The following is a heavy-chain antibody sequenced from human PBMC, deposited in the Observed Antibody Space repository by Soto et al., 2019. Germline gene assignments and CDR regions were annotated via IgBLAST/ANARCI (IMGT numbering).Heavy chain of an antibody. CDR1: GHTLTSFY. Sequence: ASLKVSCKTSGHTLTSFYIHWVRQAPGQGLEWVGRLSPTTGGTNYAQHFQGRVTVTWDMSTFTAYMELSSLIYEDTAVYYCARPPGYVTDWYYFDTWGQGTQVTVSS. CDR3: ARPPGYVTDWYYFDT. J-gene: IGHJ4*02. D-gene: IGHD3-9*01. V-gene: IGHV1-2*02. CDR2: LSPTTGGT.